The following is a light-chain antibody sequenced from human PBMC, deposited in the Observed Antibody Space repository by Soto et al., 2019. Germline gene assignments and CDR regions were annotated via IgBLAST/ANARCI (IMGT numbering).Light chain of an antibody. J-gene: IGKJ2*01. CDR1: QSVSSSY. CDR2: GAS. CDR3: QQYGSFPYT. Sequence: EIVLTQSPGTLSLSPGERATLSCRASQSVSSSYLAWYQQKPGQAPRLLIYGASSMATGIPDRFSGSGSGTDFTLTISRLEPEDFAVYYCQQYGSFPYTFGQGTKLEIK. V-gene: IGKV3-20*01.